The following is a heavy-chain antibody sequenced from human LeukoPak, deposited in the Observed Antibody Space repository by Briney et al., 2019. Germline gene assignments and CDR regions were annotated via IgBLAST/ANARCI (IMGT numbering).Heavy chain of an antibody. CDR3: ARDLFGVVASYYMDV. CDR1: GYTFTSYG. D-gene: IGHD3-22*01. CDR2: ISAYNGNT. Sequence: ASVKVSCKASGYTFTSYGISWVRQAPGQGLEWMGRISAYNGNTNYAQKLQGRVTMTTDTSTSTAYMELRSLRSDDTAVYYCARDLFGVVASYYMDVWGKGTTVTVSS. J-gene: IGHJ6*03. V-gene: IGHV1-18*01.